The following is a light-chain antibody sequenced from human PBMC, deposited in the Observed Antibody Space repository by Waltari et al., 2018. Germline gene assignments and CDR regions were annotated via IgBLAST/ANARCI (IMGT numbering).Light chain of an antibody. J-gene: IGLJ2*01. Sequence: QSALTQPRSVSGSPGQSVTISCTGTSSDVGYYNYVSWYQQRPGKAPRLILYVVTKRPSGVPARFSGSKSGNTASLTISGLQAEDETDFYCCSYAGSYILVFGGGTKLTVL. CDR2: VVT. CDR3: CSYAGSYILV. CDR1: SSDVGYYNY. V-gene: IGLV2-11*01.